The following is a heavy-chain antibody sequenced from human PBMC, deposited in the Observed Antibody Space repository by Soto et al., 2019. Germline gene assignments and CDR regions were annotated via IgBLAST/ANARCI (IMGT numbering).Heavy chain of an antibody. CDR1: GYTFTGYY. J-gene: IGHJ6*02. D-gene: IGHD3-3*01. CDR3: AREVRIFGVVNNYGMDV. CDR2: INPNSGGT. V-gene: IGHV1-2*02. Sequence: QVQLVQSGAEVKKPGASVKVSCKASGYTFTGYYMHWVRQAPGQGLEWMGWINPNSGGTNYAQKFQGRVTMTRDTSISTAYMELSRLRSDDTAVYYCAREVRIFGVVNNYGMDVWGQGTTVTVSS.